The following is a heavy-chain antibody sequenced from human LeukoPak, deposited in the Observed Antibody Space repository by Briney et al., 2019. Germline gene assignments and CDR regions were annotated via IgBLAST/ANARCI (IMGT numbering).Heavy chain of an antibody. J-gene: IGHJ4*02. CDR3: ARVPHEDYFDY. V-gene: IGHV7-4-1*02. CDR1: GYIFTSYV. Sequence: ASVKVSCKASGYIFTSYVLHWVRQAPGQGLEWMRWINTNTGNPTYAQGFTGRFVFSLDTSVSTAYLQISSLKAEDTAVYYCARVPHEDYFDYWGQGTLVTVSS. CDR2: INTNTGNP.